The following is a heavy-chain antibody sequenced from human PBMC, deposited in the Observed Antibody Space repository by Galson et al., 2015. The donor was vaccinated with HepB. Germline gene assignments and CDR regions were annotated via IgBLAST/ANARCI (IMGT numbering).Heavy chain of an antibody. CDR2: ISSSSTI. J-gene: IGHJ4*02. Sequence: SLRLSCAASGFTFSSYSMNWVRQAPGKGLEWVSYISSSSTIYYADSVKGRFTISRDNAKNSLYLQMNSLRAEDTAVYYCARGLWFGELPLYYFDYWGQGTLVTVSS. V-gene: IGHV3-48*04. CDR1: GFTFSSYS. D-gene: IGHD3-10*01. CDR3: ARGLWFGELPLYYFDY.